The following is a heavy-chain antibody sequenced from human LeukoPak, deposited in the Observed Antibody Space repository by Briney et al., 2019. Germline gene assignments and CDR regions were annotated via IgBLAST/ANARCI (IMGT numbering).Heavy chain of an antibody. CDR3: ATAPENWYFDL. Sequence: SETLSLTCTGSGGSISTYYWNWIRQPAGKGLEWIWRFYISGRTDYNPSFKNRVTMSVDTSKNQLSLKLTSVTAADTAVYYCATAPENWYFDLWGRGTLVTVSS. D-gene: IGHD1-14*01. V-gene: IGHV4-4*07. J-gene: IGHJ2*01. CDR1: GGSISTYY. CDR2: FYISGRT.